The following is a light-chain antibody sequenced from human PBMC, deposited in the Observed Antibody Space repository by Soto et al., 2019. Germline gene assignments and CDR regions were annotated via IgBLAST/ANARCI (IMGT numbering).Light chain of an antibody. CDR2: GAS. CDR1: QSVSSN. CDR3: QQYNNWPRT. J-gene: IGKJ1*01. Sequence: EIVMTQSPATLSVSPGERATLSCRASQSVSSNSAWYQQKPGQGPRLLIYGASTRATDIPARFSGSGSGTEFTLTISSLQSEDFAVYYCQQYNNWPRTFGQGTKVEIK. V-gene: IGKV3-15*01.